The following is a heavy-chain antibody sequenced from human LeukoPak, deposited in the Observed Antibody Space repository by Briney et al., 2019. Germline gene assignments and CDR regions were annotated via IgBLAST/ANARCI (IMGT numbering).Heavy chain of an antibody. V-gene: IGHV1-2*02. CDR2: INPNSGGT. CDR1: GYTFTGYY. J-gene: IGHJ4*02. Sequence: GASVKVSCKASGYTFTGYYMHWVRQAPGQGLEWMGWINPNSGGTNYAQKLQGRVTMTRDTSISTAYMELSRLRSDDTAVYYCARGTRYSYGLFDYWGQGTLVTVSS. D-gene: IGHD5-18*01. CDR3: ARGTRYSYGLFDY.